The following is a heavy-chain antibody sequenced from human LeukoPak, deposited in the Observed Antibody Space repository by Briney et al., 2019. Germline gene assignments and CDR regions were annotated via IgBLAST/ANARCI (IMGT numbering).Heavy chain of an antibody. CDR2: ISYDGSNK. CDR3: ARQPYSSSWYGFGAFDI. V-gene: IGHV3-30*04. D-gene: IGHD6-13*01. J-gene: IGHJ3*02. Sequence: PGRSLRLSCAASGFTFSSYAMHWVRQAPGKGLEWVAVISYDGSNKYYADSVKGRFTISRDNSKNTLYLQMNSLRAEDTAVYYCARQPYSSSWYGFGAFDIWGQGTMVTVSS. CDR1: GFTFSSYA.